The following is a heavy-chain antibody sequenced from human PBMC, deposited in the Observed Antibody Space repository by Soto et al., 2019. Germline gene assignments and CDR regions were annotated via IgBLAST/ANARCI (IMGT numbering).Heavy chain of an antibody. J-gene: IGHJ6*03. D-gene: IGHD3-16*01. CDR2: IWYDGSYE. CDR3: ARGSGHNYYYMDV. CDR1: GFTFSSAG. Sequence: GGSLRLSCAASGFTFSSAGMHWVRQAPGKGLEWVAVIWYDGSYEFYADSVKGRFTISRDNSKNTLYLQMNSLRAEDTALFYCARGSGHNYYYMDVWGKGTTVTVSS. V-gene: IGHV3-33*01.